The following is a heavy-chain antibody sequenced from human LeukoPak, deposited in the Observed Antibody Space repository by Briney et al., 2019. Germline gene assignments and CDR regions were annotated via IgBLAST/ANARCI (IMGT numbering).Heavy chain of an antibody. Sequence: SVKVSCKASGGTFSNYAITWVRQAPGQGLEWMGGVTPVFGTATYAQQFRGRLTITADRFTSTAYMELSSLRSGDTAVYFCAAEVAYNYGWAHDYWGQGTRVTVSS. CDR2: VTPVFGTA. CDR1: GGTFSNYA. V-gene: IGHV1-69*06. CDR3: AAEVAYNYGWAHDY. J-gene: IGHJ4*02. D-gene: IGHD3-10*01.